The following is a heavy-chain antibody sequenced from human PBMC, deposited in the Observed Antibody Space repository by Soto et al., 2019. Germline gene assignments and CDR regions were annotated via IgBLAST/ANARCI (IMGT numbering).Heavy chain of an antibody. V-gene: IGHV3-21*01. Sequence: VGSLTLSCTTSGFTFSEYNMNWVRQARGKGLEWVSCISGSSTYIYYADSVRGRFTISRDNAKNSLFLQIDNLRAEDTAVYYCARDFTFGKCPFDYWGHGTLVTVSS. J-gene: IGHJ4*01. D-gene: IGHD3-10*01. CDR1: GFTFSEYN. CDR2: ISGSSTYI. CDR3: ARDFTFGKCPFDY.